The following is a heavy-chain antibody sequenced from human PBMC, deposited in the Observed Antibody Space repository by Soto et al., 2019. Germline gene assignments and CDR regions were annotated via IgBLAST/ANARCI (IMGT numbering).Heavy chain of an antibody. CDR2: ISGSGGST. CDR3: ANPDILIGYGY. CDR1: GFTFSSYA. Sequence: GGSLRLSCAASGFTFSSYAMSWVRQAPGKGLEWVSAISGSGGSTYYADSVKGRFTISRDNSKNTLYLQMNSLRAEDTAVYYCANPDILIGYGYWGQGALVTVSS. J-gene: IGHJ4*02. D-gene: IGHD3-9*01. V-gene: IGHV3-23*01.